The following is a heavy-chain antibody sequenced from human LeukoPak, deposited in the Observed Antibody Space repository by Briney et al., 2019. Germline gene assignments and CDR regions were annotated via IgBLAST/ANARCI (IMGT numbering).Heavy chain of an antibody. CDR2: ISYDGSNK. V-gene: IGHV3-30*18. J-gene: IGHJ6*02. CDR3: ANDDASYGMDV. Sequence: PGGSLRLSCAASGFTFSSYGMHWVRQAPGKGLEWVAVISYDGSNKYYADSVKGRLTISRDNSKNTLYLQMNSLRAEDTAVYYCANDDASYGMDVWGQGTTVTVSS. CDR1: GFTFSSYG.